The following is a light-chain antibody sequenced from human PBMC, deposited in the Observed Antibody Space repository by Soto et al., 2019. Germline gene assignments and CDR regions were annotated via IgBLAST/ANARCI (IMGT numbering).Light chain of an antibody. J-gene: IGKJ4*01. CDR2: GAS. CDR1: QSVRSSH. Sequence: IVLTQSPGTLSLSPGVRATLSCRASQSVRSSHLAWYQQKPGQAPRLLIYGASSRATGIPDRFCDSGSGTDFTRTISRLEPEDFSVNYCQQYSTSPPTFGGGTKVELK. CDR3: QQYSTSPPT. V-gene: IGKV3-20*01.